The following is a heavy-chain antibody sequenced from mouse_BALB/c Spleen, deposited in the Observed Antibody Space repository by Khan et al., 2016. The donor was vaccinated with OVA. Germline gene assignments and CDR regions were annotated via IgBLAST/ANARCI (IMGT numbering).Heavy chain of an antibody. CDR3: ARGGYGAFAY. J-gene: IGHJ3*01. CDR2: IYPGNINN. Sequence: QVQLQQSGPELVKPVASVRISCKASDYNFTSYYLHWVKQRPGQGLEWIGWIYPGNINNNYTERFKGKATPTADKSSSTAYLPLSRLPTEDSAVDFCARGGYGAFAYWGQGTLVTVSA. CDR1: DYNFTSYY. V-gene: IGHV1S56*01. D-gene: IGHD2-2*01.